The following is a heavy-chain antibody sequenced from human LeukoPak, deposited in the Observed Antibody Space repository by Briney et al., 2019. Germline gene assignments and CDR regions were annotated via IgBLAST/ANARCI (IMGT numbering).Heavy chain of an antibody. V-gene: IGHV1-2*02. Sequence: ASVKVSCKVSGYTFTGHHIHWVRQAPGQGLEWMGWINPNSGGANSAQKFLGRVSMTRDTSISTVHMDLASLTSDDTAVYYCARDSGSNGWDPTSFMDYWGRGTLVTVSS. CDR1: GYTFTGHH. CDR2: INPNSGGA. CDR3: ARDSGSNGWDPTSFMDY. D-gene: IGHD6-19*01. J-gene: IGHJ4*02.